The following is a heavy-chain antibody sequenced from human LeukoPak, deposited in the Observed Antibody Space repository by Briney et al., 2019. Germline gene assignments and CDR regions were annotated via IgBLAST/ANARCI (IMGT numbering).Heavy chain of an antibody. D-gene: IGHD2-2*03. CDR1: GGSFSGYY. V-gene: IGHV3-7*01. Sequence: HPSETLSLTCAVYGGSFSGYYWSWIRQAPGKGLEWVANIKQDGSEKYYVDSVKGRFTISRDNAKNSLYLQMNSLRAEDTAVYYCARTVDIDWYFDLWGRGTLVTVSS. J-gene: IGHJ2*01. CDR2: IKQDGSEK. CDR3: ARTVDIDWYFDL.